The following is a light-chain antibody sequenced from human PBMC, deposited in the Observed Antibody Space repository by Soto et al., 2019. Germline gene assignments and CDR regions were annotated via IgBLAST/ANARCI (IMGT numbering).Light chain of an antibody. CDR2: DVS. J-gene: IGLJ2*01. CDR1: SSDVGGYNY. CDR3: SSYTSTNTVV. V-gene: IGLV2-14*03. Sequence: QSALPQPASVSGSPGQSITISCTGTSSDVGGYNYVSWYQHHPGKAPKLMIYDVSNRPSGVSNRFSGSKSDNTASLTISGLQAEDEADYYCSSYTSTNTVVFGGGTKLTVL.